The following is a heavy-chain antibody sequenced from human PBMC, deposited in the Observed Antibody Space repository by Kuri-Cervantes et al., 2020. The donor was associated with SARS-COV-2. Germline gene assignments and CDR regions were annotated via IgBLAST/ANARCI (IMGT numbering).Heavy chain of an antibody. V-gene: IGHV4-38-2*02. CDR2: IYHSGST. D-gene: IGHD3-3*01. J-gene: IGHJ4*02. CDR1: GYSISSGYY. CDR3: ARGSNYDFWSGYSTFDY. Sequence: SETLSLTCTVSGYSISSGYYWGWIRQPPGKGLEWIGSIYHSGSTYYNSSLKSRVTISVDTSKNQFSLKLSSVTAADTAVYYCARGSNYDFWSGYSTFDYWGQGTLVTVSS.